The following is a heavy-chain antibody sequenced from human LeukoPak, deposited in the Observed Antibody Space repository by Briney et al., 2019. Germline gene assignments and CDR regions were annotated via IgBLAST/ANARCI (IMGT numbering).Heavy chain of an antibody. D-gene: IGHD2-21*01. CDR3: AKENEHITYFDY. CDR2: ISWNSGSI. V-gene: IGHV3-9*01. Sequence: GRSLRLSCAASGFTFDDYAMHWVRQAPGKGLEWVSGISWNSGSIGYADSVKGRFTISRDNAKNSLYLQMNSLRAGDTALYYCAKENEHITYFDYWGQGTLVTVSS. J-gene: IGHJ4*02. CDR1: GFTFDDYA.